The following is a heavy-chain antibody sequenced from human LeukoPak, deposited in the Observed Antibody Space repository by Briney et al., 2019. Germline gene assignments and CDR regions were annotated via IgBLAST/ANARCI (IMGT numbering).Heavy chain of an antibody. V-gene: IGHV5-51*01. D-gene: IGHD3-10*01. CDR2: IYPGDSDT. Sequence: GGSLRLSCAASGFTFSSYAMSWVRQMPGKGLEWMGIIYPGDSDTRYSPSFQGQVTISADKSISTAYLQWSSLKASDTAMYYCARQAITMVRGGNLNWFDPWGQGTLVTVSS. CDR3: ARQAITMVRGGNLNWFDP. CDR1: GFTFSSYA. J-gene: IGHJ5*02.